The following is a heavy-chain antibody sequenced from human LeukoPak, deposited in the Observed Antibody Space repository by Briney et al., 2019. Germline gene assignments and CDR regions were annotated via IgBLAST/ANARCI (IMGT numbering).Heavy chain of an antibody. CDR3: ARAGSKVITDVEYFQH. Sequence: ASVKVSCKASGYTFTSYDINWVRQATGQGLEWMGWMDPNSGNTGYAQRFQGRVTMTRNTSISTAYMELSSLRSEDTAVYYCARAGSKVITDVEYFQHWGQGTLVTVSS. CDR1: GYTFTSYD. D-gene: IGHD3-22*01. V-gene: IGHV1-8*01. CDR2: MDPNSGNT. J-gene: IGHJ1*01.